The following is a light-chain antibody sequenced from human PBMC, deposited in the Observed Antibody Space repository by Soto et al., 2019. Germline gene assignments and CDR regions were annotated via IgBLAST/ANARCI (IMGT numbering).Light chain of an antibody. V-gene: IGKV3-15*01. CDR3: QQYDNWPRT. Sequence: ETVMTQSPATLSVSPGERATLSCRASQTIRSTLAWFQQKPGQAPRLLIYDASTRANGIPARFRGSGSGTEFTLTISSLQSEDFAVYYCQQYDNWPRTFGQGTKVDIK. J-gene: IGKJ1*01. CDR2: DAS. CDR1: QTIRST.